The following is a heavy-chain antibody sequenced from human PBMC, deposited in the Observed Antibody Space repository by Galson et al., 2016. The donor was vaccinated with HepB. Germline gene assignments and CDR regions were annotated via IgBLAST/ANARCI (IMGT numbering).Heavy chain of an antibody. V-gene: IGHV3-13*01. J-gene: IGHJ4*02. D-gene: IGHD3/OR15-3a*01. CDR2: VGTTGDT. Sequence: SLRLSCAASGFTFSNYDMHWVRQVTGRGLEWISAVGTTGDTHYPDSVKGRFTISRENAKNSIYLQMDSLRAGDTAVYYCARGSPYWTGYYFFDSWGQGALVTVSS. CDR3: ARGSPYWTGYYFFDS. CDR1: GFTFSNYD.